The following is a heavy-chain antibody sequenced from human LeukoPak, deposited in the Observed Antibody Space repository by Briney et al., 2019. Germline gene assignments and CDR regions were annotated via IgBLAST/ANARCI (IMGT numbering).Heavy chain of an antibody. CDR3: ARDPLFDY. Sequence: SQTLSLTCTVSGGSISSGSYYWSWIPQPAGKGLEWIGRIYTSGSTNYNPSLKSRVTISVDTSKNQFSLKLSSVTAADTAVYYCARDPLFDYWGQGTLVTVSS. CDR1: GGSISSGSYY. J-gene: IGHJ4*02. CDR2: IYTSGST. V-gene: IGHV4-61*02.